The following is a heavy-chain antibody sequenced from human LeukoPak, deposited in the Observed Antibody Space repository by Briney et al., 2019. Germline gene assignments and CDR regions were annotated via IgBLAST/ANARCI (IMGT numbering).Heavy chain of an antibody. D-gene: IGHD5-18*01. CDR1: GFTFSSYA. J-gene: IGHJ4*02. CDR2: ISGSGGST. V-gene: IGHV3-23*01. CDR3: SKYAGTAMVPYFDY. Sequence: GGSLRLSCAASGFTFSSYAMSWVRQAPGKGLEWVSAISGSGGSTYYADSVKGRFTISRDNSKNTLYLLMNRLRAEDTAVYYCSKYAGTAMVPYFDYWGQGTLVTVSS.